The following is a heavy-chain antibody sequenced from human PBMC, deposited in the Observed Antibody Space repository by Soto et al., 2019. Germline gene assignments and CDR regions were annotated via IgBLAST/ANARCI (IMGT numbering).Heavy chain of an antibody. V-gene: IGHV3-64D*08. Sequence: GGSLRLSCSASGFTFSSYAMHWVRQAPGKGLEYVSAISSNGGSTYYADSVKGRFTNSRDNSKNTLYLQMSSRRAEDTAVYYCVKDKQLELRGSYYGMDVWGQGTTVTVSS. CDR2: ISSNGGST. J-gene: IGHJ6*02. D-gene: IGHD1-7*01. CDR1: GFTFSSYA. CDR3: VKDKQLELRGSYYGMDV.